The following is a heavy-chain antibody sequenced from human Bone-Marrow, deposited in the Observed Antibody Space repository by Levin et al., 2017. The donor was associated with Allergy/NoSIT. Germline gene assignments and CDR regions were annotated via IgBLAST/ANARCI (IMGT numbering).Heavy chain of an antibody. D-gene: IGHD3-16*01. CDR2: ITSDGSGI. CDR1: GFIFSNYW. V-gene: IGHV3-74*01. Sequence: GGSLRLSCAASGFIFSNYWMHWVRQVPGKGLVWVSHITSDGSGISYVDSVKGRFTISRDNAKNTIYLQMSSLREEDTAVYFCVRGAGGLDHWGQGTLVIVSS. J-gene: IGHJ4*02. CDR3: VRGAGGLDH.